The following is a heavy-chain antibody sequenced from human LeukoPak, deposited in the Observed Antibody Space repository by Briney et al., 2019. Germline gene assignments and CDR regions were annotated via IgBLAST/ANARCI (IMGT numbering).Heavy chain of an antibody. V-gene: IGHV5-51*01. CDR3: ARPGSIVGATTMFWYFDL. J-gene: IGHJ2*01. CDR2: IYPGDSDT. CDR1: GYSFSNYR. Sequence: GESLKISCKGSGYSFSNYRIGWVRQMPGKGLEWMGIIYPGDSDTRYSPSFQGHVTISADKSISTAYLQWSSLEASDTAMYYCARPGSIVGATTMFWYFDLWGRGTLVTVAS. D-gene: IGHD1-26*01.